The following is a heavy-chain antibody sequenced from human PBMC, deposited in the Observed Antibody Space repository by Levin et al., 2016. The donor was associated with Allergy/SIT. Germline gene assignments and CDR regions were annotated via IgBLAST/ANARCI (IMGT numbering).Heavy chain of an antibody. V-gene: IGHV3-21*01. Sequence: GESLKISCAASGFTFSSYSMNWVRQAPGKGLEWVSSISSSSSYIYYADSVKGRFTISRDNAKNSLYLQMNSLRAEDTAVYYCARDVDDSSGYYLWGQGTMVTVSS. CDR3: ARDVDDSSGYYL. D-gene: IGHD3-22*01. CDR2: ISSSSSYI. CDR1: GFTFSSYS. J-gene: IGHJ3*01.